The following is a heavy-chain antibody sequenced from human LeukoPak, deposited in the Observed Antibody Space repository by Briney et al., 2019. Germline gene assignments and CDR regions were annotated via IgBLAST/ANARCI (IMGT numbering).Heavy chain of an antibody. CDR1: GYTFTGYH. D-gene: IGHD3-3*01. J-gene: IGHJ3*02. CDR3: ASLGFPNDFWSAAATNDAFDI. Sequence: ASVKVSCKASGYTFTGYHMHWVRQAPGQGLEWMGRINPNSGDTNYAQKFQGRVTMTRDTSISTAYMELSRLTSDDTAVYYCASLGFPNDFWSAAATNDAFDIWGQGTMVTVSS. CDR2: INPNSGDT. V-gene: IGHV1-2*06.